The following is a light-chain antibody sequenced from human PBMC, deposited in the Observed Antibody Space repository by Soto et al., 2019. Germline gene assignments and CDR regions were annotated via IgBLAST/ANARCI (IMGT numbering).Light chain of an antibody. CDR1: QTVGSY. CDR3: QQSYSTPIT. J-gene: IGKJ5*01. V-gene: IGKV3-11*01. CDR2: DAS. Sequence: EIVLTQSPATLSLSPGERATLSCRASQTVGSYLAWFRQTPGQAPRLLIYDASNRATGIPARFSGSGSGTDFTLTISSLQPEDFATYYCQQSYSTPITFGQGTRLEIK.